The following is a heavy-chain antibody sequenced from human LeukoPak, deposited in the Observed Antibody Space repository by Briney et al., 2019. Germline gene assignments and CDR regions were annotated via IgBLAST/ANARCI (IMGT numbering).Heavy chain of an antibody. J-gene: IGHJ4*02. CDR1: GGTFSSYA. D-gene: IGHD6-13*01. V-gene: IGHV1-18*01. CDR2: ISAYNGNT. CDR3: ARAARSSWYPAPFDY. Sequence: GASVKVSCKASGGTFSSYAISWVRQAPGQGLEWMGWISAYNGNTNYAQKLQGRVTMTTDTSTSTAYMELRSLRSDDTAVYYCARAARSSWYPAPFDYWGQGTLVTVSS.